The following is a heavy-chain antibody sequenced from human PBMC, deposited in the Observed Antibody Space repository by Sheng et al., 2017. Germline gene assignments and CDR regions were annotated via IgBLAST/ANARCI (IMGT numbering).Heavy chain of an antibody. V-gene: IGHV3-73*02. Sequence: EVLVVESGGGLVQPGESLKLSCAASGFIFSDSAMHWVRQASGKGLEWVGRIRSKANSYGTAYAASVTGRFIISRDDSKSTAYLQMNSLRTEDTAVYYCTRGLHGDFSNYFESWGQGTLVTVSS. CDR1: GFIFSDSA. CDR3: TRGLHGDFSNYFES. J-gene: IGHJ4*02. D-gene: IGHD4-4*01. CDR2: IRSKANSYGT.